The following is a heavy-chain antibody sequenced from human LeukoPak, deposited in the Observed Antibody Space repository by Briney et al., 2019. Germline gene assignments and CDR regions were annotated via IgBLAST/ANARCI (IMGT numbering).Heavy chain of an antibody. CDR1: GGSFSGFY. Sequence: PSETLSLTCSVSGGSFSGFYWSWIRQSPGKGLEWIGYIYSSGSTTYNPSLKSRVTISLDTSSNHFSLNLSSVTAADTAVYYCARLPRASGSYYKSFWGQGTLVTVSS. D-gene: IGHD3-10*01. CDR2: IYSSGST. CDR3: ARLPRASGSYYKSF. V-gene: IGHV4-59*12. J-gene: IGHJ4*02.